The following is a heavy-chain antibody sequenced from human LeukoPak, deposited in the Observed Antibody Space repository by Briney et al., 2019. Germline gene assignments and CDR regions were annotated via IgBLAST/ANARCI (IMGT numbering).Heavy chain of an antibody. CDR2: INHSGST. J-gene: IGHJ4*02. CDR3: ARGAWRHTTVVTLAPGPAQGSYDY. Sequence: PSETLSLTCAVYGGSFSGYYWSWIRQPPGKGLEWIGEINHSGSTNYNPSLKSRVTISVDTSKNQFSLKLSSVTAADTAVYYCARGAWRHTTVVTLAPGPAQGSYDYWGQGTLVTVSS. D-gene: IGHD4-23*01. CDR1: GGSFSGYY. V-gene: IGHV4-34*01.